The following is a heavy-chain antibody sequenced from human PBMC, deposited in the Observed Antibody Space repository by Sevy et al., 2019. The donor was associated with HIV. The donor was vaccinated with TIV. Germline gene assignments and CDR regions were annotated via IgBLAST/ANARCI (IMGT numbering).Heavy chain of an antibody. CDR2: ISSSGSTI. Sequence: GGSLRLSCAASGFTFSSYEMNWVRQAPGKGLEWVSYISSSGSTIYYADSVKGRFTISRDNAKNSLYLQMNSLRAEDTAVYYCARVAVSSGWDDAFDIWGQGTMVTVSS. V-gene: IGHV3-48*03. J-gene: IGHJ3*02. CDR3: ARVAVSSGWDDAFDI. CDR1: GFTFSSYE. D-gene: IGHD6-19*01.